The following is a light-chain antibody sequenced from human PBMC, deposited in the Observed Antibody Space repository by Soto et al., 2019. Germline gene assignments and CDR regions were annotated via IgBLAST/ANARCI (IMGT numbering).Light chain of an antibody. J-gene: IGKJ1*01. CDR3: QQYYSSWT. CDR1: QAIYSY. CDR2: GAS. Sequence: DIQLTQSPFFLSASVGDRVTISCRASQAIYSYLAWYQQKPGKAPKLLIFGASKLHDGVPSRFSGSGSGTEFTLTISGLQPDDFASYYCQQYYSSWTFGQGTKVEV. V-gene: IGKV1-9*01.